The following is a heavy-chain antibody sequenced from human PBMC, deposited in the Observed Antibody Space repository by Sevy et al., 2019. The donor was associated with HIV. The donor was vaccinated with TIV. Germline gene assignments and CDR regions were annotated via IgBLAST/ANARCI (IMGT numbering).Heavy chain of an antibody. Sequence: GGSLRLSCVVSGLTFTDAWMAWVRQAPGKGQEWVGRIKSKGSGGTRDYAAPVKGRFTISRDDSKNTVYLQMNSLKTEDTAVYYCTWVTKVTEPLGVWGQGTAVTVSS. J-gene: IGHJ6*02. CDR1: GLTFTDAW. CDR3: TWVTKVTEPLGV. CDR2: IKSKGSGGTR. D-gene: IGHD4-4*01. V-gene: IGHV3-15*01.